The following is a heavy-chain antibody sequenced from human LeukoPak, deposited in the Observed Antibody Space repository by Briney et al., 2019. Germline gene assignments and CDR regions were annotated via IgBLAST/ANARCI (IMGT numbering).Heavy chain of an antibody. D-gene: IGHD3-10*01. CDR3: ARDRGYYGPNWFDP. CDR2: ISAYNGNT. J-gene: IGHJ5*02. V-gene: IGHV1-18*01. Sequence: GASVKVSCKASGYTFTSYGISWVRQAPGQGLEWMGWISAYNGNTNYAQKLQGRVTMTTDTSTSTAYMELRSLRSDDTAVYYCARDRGYYGPNWFDPWGREPWSPSPQ. CDR1: GYTFTSYG.